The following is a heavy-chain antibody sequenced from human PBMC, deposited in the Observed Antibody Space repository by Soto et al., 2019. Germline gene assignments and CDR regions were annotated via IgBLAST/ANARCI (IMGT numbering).Heavy chain of an antibody. J-gene: IGHJ4*02. CDR2: IYYSGTT. V-gene: IGHV4-31*03. CDR1: GGSISSGGYY. CDR3: ARGLSTYYANMPHFDS. D-gene: IGHD3-16*01. Sequence: KPSETLSLTCTVSGGSISSGGYYWSWIRQHPGKGLEWIGYIYYSGTTYYNPSLKSRVSTSADTSKNQFSLKLSSVTTADTAVYYCARGLSTYYANMPHFDSWGQGTLVTVSS.